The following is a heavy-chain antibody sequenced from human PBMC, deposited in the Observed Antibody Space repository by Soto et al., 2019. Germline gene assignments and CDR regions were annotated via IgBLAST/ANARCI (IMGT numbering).Heavy chain of an antibody. D-gene: IGHD2-2*01. Sequence: GGSLRLSCAASGFTFSSYGMHWVRQAPGKGLEWVAVISYDGSSKYYADSVKGRFTISRDSSKNTLFLQMNSLRAEDTAVFYCAKRDWRKLPYCSSTSCYDYYYYYMDVWGKGTTVTVSS. CDR2: ISYDGSSK. CDR1: GFTFSSYG. V-gene: IGHV3-30*18. CDR3: AKRDWRKLPYCSSTSCYDYYYYYMDV. J-gene: IGHJ6*03.